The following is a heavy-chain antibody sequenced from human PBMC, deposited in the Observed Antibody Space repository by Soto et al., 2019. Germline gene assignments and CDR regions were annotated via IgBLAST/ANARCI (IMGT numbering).Heavy chain of an antibody. CDR3: ERGLLTGTSRCYFDS. D-gene: IGHD3-9*01. J-gene: IGHJ4*02. V-gene: IGHV4-38-2*02. CDR1: GDSISSSSF. CDR2: RSYSGDT. Sequence: SETLSLTCTVSGDSISSSSFWGWIRQPPGKGLEWIGGRSYSGDTYYSSSLKSQLTISLDTSKNQFSLNLTSVTAADTAVFHFERGLLTGTSRCYFDSRGQGSQVTVTS.